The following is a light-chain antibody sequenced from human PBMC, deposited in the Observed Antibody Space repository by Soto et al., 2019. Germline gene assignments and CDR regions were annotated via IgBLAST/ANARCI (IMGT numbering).Light chain of an antibody. CDR2: AAS. J-gene: IGKJ4*01. CDR1: QGISSW. V-gene: IGKV1-12*01. Sequence: DIQMTQSPSSVSASVGDRVTFTCRASQGISSWLAWARQKPGNAPNILIYAASSLQSGVPSRLTGRGSPSELPRPISRLQAEEHATDYCQQTDLFPLTFGAGTKVKIK. CDR3: QQTDLFPLT.